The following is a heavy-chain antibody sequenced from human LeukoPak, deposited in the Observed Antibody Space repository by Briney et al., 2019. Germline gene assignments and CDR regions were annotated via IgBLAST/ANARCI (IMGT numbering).Heavy chain of an antibody. CDR2: ISAYNGNT. J-gene: IGHJ4*02. D-gene: IGHD6-19*01. CDR1: GYTFTNYG. V-gene: IGHV1-18*01. Sequence: ASVKVSCKASGYTFTNYGISWVRQAPGQGLEWMGWISAYNGNTKNAQKFQGRVTLTTDTSTSTAYMELRSLRSDDTAVYYCARDRGSSGWYYFDYWGQGTLVTVSS. CDR3: ARDRGSSGWYYFDY.